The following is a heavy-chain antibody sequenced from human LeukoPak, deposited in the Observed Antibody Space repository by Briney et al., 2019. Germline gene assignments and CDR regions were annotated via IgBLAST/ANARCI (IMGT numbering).Heavy chain of an antibody. CDR1: GGXVSSGSYY. V-gene: IGHV4-61*01. D-gene: IGHD3-22*01. J-gene: IGHJ4*02. Sequence: SETLSLTCTVSGGXVSSGSYYWSWIRQPPGKGLEWIGEINHSGSTNYNPSLKSRVTISVDTSKNQFSLKLSSVTAADTAVYYCARGHSTMIVVVHMAPFDYWGQGTLVTVSS. CDR3: ARGHSTMIVVVHMAPFDY. CDR2: INHSGST.